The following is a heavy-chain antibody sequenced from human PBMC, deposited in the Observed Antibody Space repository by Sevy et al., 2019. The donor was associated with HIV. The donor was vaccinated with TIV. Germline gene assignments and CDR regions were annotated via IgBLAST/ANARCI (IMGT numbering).Heavy chain of an antibody. D-gene: IGHD5-12*01. CDR1: GYTFTSYG. J-gene: IGHJ3*02. CDR3: ARGGNKVEMATINADAFDI. Sequence: ASVKVSCKASGYTFTSYGISWVRQAPGQGLEWMGWISAYNGNTNYAQKLQGRVTMTTDTSTSTAYMELRSLRSDDTAVYYCARGGNKVEMATINADAFDIWGQGTIVTVSS. CDR2: ISAYNGNT. V-gene: IGHV1-18*01.